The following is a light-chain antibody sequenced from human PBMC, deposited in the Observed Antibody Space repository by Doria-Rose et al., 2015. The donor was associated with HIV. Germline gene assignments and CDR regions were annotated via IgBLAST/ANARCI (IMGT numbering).Light chain of an antibody. Sequence: TQSPGTLSLSPGERATPSCRASQSLSSTYLAWYQQKPGQAPSLIIYDGSTRATGIPDRFSASGSGTDFTLTINRLEPEDFALYYCHQYGTSWTFVQGTKVEI. CDR2: DGS. CDR3: HQYGTSWT. CDR1: QSLSSTY. J-gene: IGKJ1*01. V-gene: IGKV3-20*01.